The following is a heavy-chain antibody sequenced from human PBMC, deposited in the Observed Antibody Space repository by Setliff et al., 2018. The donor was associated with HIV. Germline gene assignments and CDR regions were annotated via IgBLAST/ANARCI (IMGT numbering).Heavy chain of an antibody. CDR3: ASSWSRIRYYGMDV. CDR1: GDTFSNYA. Sequence: SVKVSCKAFGDTFSNYAISWVRQAPGQGLEWMGGFIAVLGIATYAQKFQGRLTITRDTSASTAYMELSSLRSEDTAVYYCASSWSRIRYYGMDVWGQGTTVTVSS. V-gene: IGHV1-69*10. CDR2: FIAVLGIA. J-gene: IGHJ6*02. D-gene: IGHD6-13*01.